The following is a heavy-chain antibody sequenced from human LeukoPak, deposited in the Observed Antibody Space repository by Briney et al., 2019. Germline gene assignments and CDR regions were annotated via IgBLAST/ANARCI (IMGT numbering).Heavy chain of an antibody. Sequence: SQTLSLTCTVSGGSISSGEYFWSRIRQPPGKGLEWIGNIYYSGSTYYNPSLKSRVTISVDTSKNQFSLKLSSVTAADTAVYYSARIGYCTSSSCYTSYYYYYMDVWGIGTTVTVSS. CDR1: GGSISSGEYF. V-gene: IGHV4-30-4*08. CDR2: IYYSGST. J-gene: IGHJ6*03. D-gene: IGHD2-2*02. CDR3: ARIGYCTSSSCYTSYYYYYMDV.